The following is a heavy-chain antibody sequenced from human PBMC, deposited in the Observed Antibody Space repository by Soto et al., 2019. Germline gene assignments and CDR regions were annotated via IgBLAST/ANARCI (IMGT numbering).Heavy chain of an antibody. V-gene: IGHV4-4*07. Sequence: LSLTCTVSGGSISSYYWSWIRQPAGKGLEWIGRIYTSGSTNYNPSLKSRVTMSVDTSKNQFSLKLSSVTAADTAVYYCARDPTRGDYYYYYGMDVWGQGTTVTVSS. CDR2: IYTSGST. CDR1: GGSISSYY. J-gene: IGHJ6*02. CDR3: ARDPTRGDYYYYYGMDV.